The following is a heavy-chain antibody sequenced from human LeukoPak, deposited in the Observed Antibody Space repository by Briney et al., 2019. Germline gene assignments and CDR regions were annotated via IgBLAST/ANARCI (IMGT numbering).Heavy chain of an antibody. CDR2: IIPIFGTA. CDR1: GGTFSSYA. J-gene: IGHJ6*03. D-gene: IGHD1-7*01. CDR3: ATRNWNYPFYYYMDV. Sequence: ASVKVSCKASGGTFSSYAISWGRQAPGQGLEWMGGIIPIFGTANYAQKFQGRVTITTDESTSTAYMELSSLRSEDTAVYYCATRNWNYPFYYYMDVWGKGTTVTVSS. V-gene: IGHV1-69*05.